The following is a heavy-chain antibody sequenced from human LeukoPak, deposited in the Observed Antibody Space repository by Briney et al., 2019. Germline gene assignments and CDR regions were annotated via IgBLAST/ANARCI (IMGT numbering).Heavy chain of an antibody. J-gene: IGHJ4*02. CDR1: GGSISSSNW. CDR2: IFHSGST. Sequence: SETLSLTCTVSGGSISSSNWWSWVRQPPGKGLEWIGYIFHSGSTNYNPSLKSRVTISVDTSNNQFSLRLSSVTAADTAVYYCARNAYYVGSGIDFWGQGILVTVSS. D-gene: IGHD3-10*02. V-gene: IGHV4-4*02. CDR3: ARNAYYVGSGIDF.